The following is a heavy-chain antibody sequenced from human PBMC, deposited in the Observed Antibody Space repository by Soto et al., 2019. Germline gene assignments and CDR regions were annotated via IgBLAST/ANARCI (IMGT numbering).Heavy chain of an antibody. D-gene: IGHD3-16*01. CDR2: ISAYNGNK. CDR3: AIDRTRGSEWGGFYYYGMDV. J-gene: IGHJ6*02. V-gene: IGHV1-18*04. CDR1: GSTFTSYG. Sequence: QVQLGQSGAEVQKPGASVKVSCKASGSTFTSYGISWVRQAPGQGLEWMGWISAYNGNKNYAQKLQGRATMTTDTSTSTANMELRSPRADDTAVYYCAIDRTRGSEWGGFYYYGMDVWGQRTTVPVSS.